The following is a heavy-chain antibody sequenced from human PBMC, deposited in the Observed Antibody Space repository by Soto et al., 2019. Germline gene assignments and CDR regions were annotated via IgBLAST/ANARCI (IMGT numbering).Heavy chain of an antibody. D-gene: IGHD3-10*01. CDR3: VIAVRGVIAFDY. J-gene: IGHJ4*02. Sequence: GGSLRLSCAASGFTFSSYGMHWVRQAPGKGLEWVAVISYDGSNKYYADSVKGRFTISRDNSKNTLYLQMNSLRAEDTAVYYCVIAVRGVIAFDYWGQGTLVTGSS. V-gene: IGHV3-30*03. CDR2: ISYDGSNK. CDR1: GFTFSSYG.